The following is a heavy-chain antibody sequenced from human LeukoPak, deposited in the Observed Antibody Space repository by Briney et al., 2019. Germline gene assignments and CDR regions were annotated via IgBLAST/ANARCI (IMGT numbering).Heavy chain of an antibody. J-gene: IGHJ4*02. CDR3: AKDMDYDDVSGYYWGFDY. CDR1: GLTFNNYG. Sequence: GGSLRLSCAASGLTFNNYGIHWVRQAPGKGLEWVAFIRYDGNKKYYTDSVKGRFTISRDNSKNTLYLQMNSLRAEDTAVYYCAKDMDYDDVSGYYWGFDYWGQGTLVTVSS. V-gene: IGHV3-30*02. D-gene: IGHD3-22*01. CDR2: IRYDGNKK.